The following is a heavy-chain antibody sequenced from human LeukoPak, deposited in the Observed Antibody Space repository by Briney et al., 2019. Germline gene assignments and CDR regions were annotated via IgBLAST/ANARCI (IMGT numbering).Heavy chain of an antibody. CDR3: ARDRSSSSWYSDFDY. CDR1: GYTFTGYH. J-gene: IGHJ4*02. V-gene: IGHV1-2*06. Sequence: GASVKVSCKAPGYTFTGYHMHWVRQAPGQGLEWMGRINPNSGGTNYAQKFQGRVTMTRDTSISTAYMELSRLRSDDTAVYYCARDRSSSSWYSDFDYWGQGTLVTVSS. D-gene: IGHD6-13*01. CDR2: INPNSGGT.